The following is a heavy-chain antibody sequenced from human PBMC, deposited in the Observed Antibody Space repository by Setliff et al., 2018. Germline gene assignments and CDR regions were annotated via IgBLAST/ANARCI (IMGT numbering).Heavy chain of an antibody. CDR2: IYHSGST. CDR1: GGSISSSNW. D-gene: IGHD3-10*01. Sequence: SETLSLTCAVSGGSISSSNWWSWVRQPPGKGLEWIGEIYHSGSTNYNPSLKSRVTISVDKSKNQFSLKLSSVTAEDTAVYYCAKNGFGVVALGVNNWFDPWGQGTLVTVSS. V-gene: IGHV4-4*02. CDR3: AKNGFGVVALGVNNWFDP. J-gene: IGHJ5*02.